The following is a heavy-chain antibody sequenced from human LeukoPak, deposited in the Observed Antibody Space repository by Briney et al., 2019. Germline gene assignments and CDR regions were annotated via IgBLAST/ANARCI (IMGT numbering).Heavy chain of an antibody. CDR2: INHSGGT. V-gene: IGHV4-34*01. CDR1: GGSFSGYY. J-gene: IGHJ3*02. CDR3: ASGCSGGSCYSYPDQGDAFDI. Sequence: KPSETLSLTCAVYGGSFSGYYWSWIRQPPGKGLEWIGEINHSGGTNYNPSLKSRVTISVDTSKNQFSLKLSSVTAADTAVYYCASGCSGGSCYSYPDQGDAFDIWGQGTMVTVSS. D-gene: IGHD2-15*01.